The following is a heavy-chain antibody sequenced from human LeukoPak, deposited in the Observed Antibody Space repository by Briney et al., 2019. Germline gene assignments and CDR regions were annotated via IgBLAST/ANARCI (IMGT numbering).Heavy chain of an antibody. CDR1: GGSISSGGYY. D-gene: IGHD3-10*01. CDR3: ARDGDGSGRSDNWFDP. Sequence: PSETLSLTCTVSGGSISSGGYYWSWIRQPPGKGLEWIGYIYHSGSTYYNPSLKSRVTISVDRSKNQFSLNLSSVTAADTAMYYCARDGDGSGRSDNWFDPWGQGILVTVSS. V-gene: IGHV4-30-2*01. J-gene: IGHJ5*02. CDR2: IYHSGST.